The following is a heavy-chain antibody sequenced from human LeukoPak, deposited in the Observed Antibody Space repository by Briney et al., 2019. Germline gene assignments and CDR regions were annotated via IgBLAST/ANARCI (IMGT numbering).Heavy chain of an antibody. CDR3: AGSYSSTWSPFDY. Sequence: MSSETLSLTCTVSGGSVSDYYWSWIRQSPGRGLEWIAYIHDRGDTNYNPSLKSRVSISVDTSKNQFSLKLTSVTAADTAVYFCAGSYSSTWSPFDYWGRGTRVTVSS. D-gene: IGHD6-13*01. CDR1: GGSVSDYY. J-gene: IGHJ4*02. V-gene: IGHV4-59*08. CDR2: IHDRGDT.